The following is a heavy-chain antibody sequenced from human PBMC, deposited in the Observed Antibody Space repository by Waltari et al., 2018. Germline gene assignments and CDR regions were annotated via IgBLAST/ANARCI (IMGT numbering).Heavy chain of an antibody. V-gene: IGHV3-30*18. CDR2: ISYDGSNK. D-gene: IGHD3-22*01. Sequence: QVQLVESGGGVVQPGRSLRLSCAASGFTFRRYGMPWVRPAPGKGLEWVAVISYDGSNKYYADSVKGRFTISRDNSKNTLYLQMNSLRAEDTAVYYCAKDLIGDYYDSSGLDYWGQGTLVTVSS. CDR1: GFTFRRYG. CDR3: AKDLIGDYYDSSGLDY. J-gene: IGHJ4*02.